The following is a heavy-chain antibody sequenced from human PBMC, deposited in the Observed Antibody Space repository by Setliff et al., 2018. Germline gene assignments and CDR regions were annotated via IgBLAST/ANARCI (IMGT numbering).Heavy chain of an antibody. CDR1: GGSISSNY. V-gene: IGHV4-4*07. J-gene: IGHJ4*02. Sequence: SETLSLTCTVSGGSISSNYWTWIRQFAGKGLEWIGRIYTSWSTVYDPSFKSRVTMSVDTSKTQFSLKLTSLTAADTAVYYCARGGTYRYFDYWGQGALVTVSS. CDR3: ARGGTYRYFDY. CDR2: IYTSWST.